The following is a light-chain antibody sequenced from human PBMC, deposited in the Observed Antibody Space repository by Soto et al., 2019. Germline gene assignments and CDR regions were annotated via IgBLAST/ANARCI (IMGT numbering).Light chain of an antibody. V-gene: IGLV1-44*01. Sequence: QSVLTQPPSASGTPGQRVAISCSGGSSDIGSNPVNWYLHLPGAAPKLLIYRDNQRPSGVPDRFSGSKSGTSASLTISGLQSEYEADYFCSAWDDNIYGPVFGGGTKVTVL. CDR1: SSDIGSNP. CDR2: RDN. CDR3: SAWDDNIYGPV. J-gene: IGLJ2*01.